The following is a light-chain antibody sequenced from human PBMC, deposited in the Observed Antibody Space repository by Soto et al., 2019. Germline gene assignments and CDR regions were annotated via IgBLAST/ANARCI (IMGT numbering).Light chain of an antibody. Sequence: QSALTQPASVSGSPGQSITISCTGTSSDVGGYNYVAWYQHHPGKAPKVMIYDVSNRPSGVANRFSGSKSGNTASLTRSGRQAEDEAEYYCRSYTSTSTHVSFGGGTKRTVL. J-gene: IGLJ2*01. CDR3: RSYTSTSTHVS. V-gene: IGLV2-14*03. CDR1: SSDVGGYNY. CDR2: DVS.